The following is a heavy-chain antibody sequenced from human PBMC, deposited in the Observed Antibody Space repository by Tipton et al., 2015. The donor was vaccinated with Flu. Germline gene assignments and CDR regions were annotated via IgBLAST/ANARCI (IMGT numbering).Heavy chain of an antibody. CDR2: ISSSGSTI. J-gene: IGHJ6*02. Sequence: SLRLSCAASGFTFSSNEKNWVRQAPGKGLEWVSYISSSGSTIYYADSVKGRFTISRDNAKNSLYLQMNSLRAEDTAVYYCARYSNFGYYYYYGMDVWGQGTTVTVSS. CDR3: ARYSNFGYYYYYGMDV. D-gene: IGHD4-11*01. V-gene: IGHV3-48*03. CDR1: GFTFSSNE.